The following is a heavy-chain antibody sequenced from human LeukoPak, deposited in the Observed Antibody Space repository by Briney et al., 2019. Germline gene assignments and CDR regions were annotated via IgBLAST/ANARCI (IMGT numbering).Heavy chain of an antibody. Sequence: ASVKVSCKASGYTFTIYGIHWVRQAPGQRLEWMGWINAGNGNTKYSQKFQDRVTVTRDTSASTAYMELSSLRSEDTAVYYCARGFSYDILTGSEYWGQGTLVTVSP. CDR3: ARGFSYDILTGSEY. D-gene: IGHD3-9*01. J-gene: IGHJ4*02. V-gene: IGHV1-3*01. CDR2: INAGNGNT. CDR1: GYTFTIYG.